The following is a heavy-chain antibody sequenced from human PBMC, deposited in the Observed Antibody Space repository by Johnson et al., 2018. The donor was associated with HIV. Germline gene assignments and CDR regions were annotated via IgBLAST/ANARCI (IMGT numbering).Heavy chain of an antibody. CDR2: ISGSGGST. D-gene: IGHD6-13*01. CDR1: GFTFSSYA. Sequence: VQLVESGGGLVQPGGSLRLSCAASGFTFSSYAMSWVRQAPGKGLEWVSAISGSGGSTYYADSVQGRFTSSRDNSKNTLYLQMNSLRAEDTAVYYCAKEGSIAAAGNDAFDIWGQGTMVTVSS. J-gene: IGHJ3*02. V-gene: IGHV3-23*04. CDR3: AKEGSIAAAGNDAFDI.